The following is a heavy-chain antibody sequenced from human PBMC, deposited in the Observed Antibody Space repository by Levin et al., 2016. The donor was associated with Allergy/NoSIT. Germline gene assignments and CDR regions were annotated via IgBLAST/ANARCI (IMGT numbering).Heavy chain of an antibody. Sequence: ASVKVSCKASGYTFTTYDINWVRQATGQGLEWMGWMNPNSANTGYAQSFQGRVTMTRNTSISTAYMELSSLTSEDTAVYYCARGLGNMLRGNYGMDVWGQGTTVTVSS. CDR1: GYTFTTYD. J-gene: IGHJ6*02. D-gene: IGHD3-10*01. V-gene: IGHV1-8*01. CDR2: MNPNSANT. CDR3: ARGLGNMLRGNYGMDV.